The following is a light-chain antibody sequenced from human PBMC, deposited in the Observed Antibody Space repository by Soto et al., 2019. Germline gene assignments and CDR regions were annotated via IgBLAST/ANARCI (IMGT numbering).Light chain of an antibody. CDR3: FSHRGGDSHV. CDR2: GVT. CDR1: SSDVGGYNY. Sequence: QSVLTQPASVSGSPGQSTTISCTGTSSDVGGYNYVSWYQQYPGKAPKLMIYGVTNRPSGVSNRFSGSKTGNTASLIISGLQAEDEAYYYCFSHRGGDSHVFGTGTKVTVL. V-gene: IGLV2-14*01. J-gene: IGLJ1*01.